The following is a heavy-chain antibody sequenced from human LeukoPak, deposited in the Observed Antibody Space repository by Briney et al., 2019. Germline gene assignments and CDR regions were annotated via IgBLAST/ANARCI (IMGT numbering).Heavy chain of an antibody. CDR2: VSDSGGST. D-gene: IGHD1-26*01. J-gene: IGHJ4*02. CDR1: GFPFNNYA. Sequence: SGGSLRLSCGASGFPFNNYAMSWVRQAPGKGLEWVSTVSDSGGSTYYAVSVKGRFTISRDNPKNTLYLQMNSLRVEDTAVYYCAKDWDRSGGYYFDSWGQGTLVTVSS. V-gene: IGHV3-23*01. CDR3: AKDWDRSGGYYFDS.